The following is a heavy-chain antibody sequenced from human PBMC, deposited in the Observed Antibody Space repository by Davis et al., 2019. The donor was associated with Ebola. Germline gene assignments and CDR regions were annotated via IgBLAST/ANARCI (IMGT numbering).Heavy chain of an antibody. CDR1: GGSFSGYY. D-gene: IGHD3-9*01. V-gene: IGHV4-34*01. CDR2: INHSGST. Sequence: SETLSLTCAVYGGSFSGYYWSWIRQSPGKGLEWIGEINHSGSTNYNPSLKSRVTISVDTSKNQFSLKLSSVTAADTAVYYCARQSRYFDWLLYYYYGMDVWGQGTTVTVSS. CDR3: ARQSRYFDWLLYYYYGMDV. J-gene: IGHJ6*02.